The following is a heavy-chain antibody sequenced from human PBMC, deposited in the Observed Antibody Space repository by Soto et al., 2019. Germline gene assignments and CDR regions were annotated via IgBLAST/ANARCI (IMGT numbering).Heavy chain of an antibody. CDR2: IHYSGRT. J-gene: IGHJ5*02. D-gene: IGHD6-19*01. V-gene: IGHV4-59*08. CDR3: AGSTGWYWFDP. Sequence: PSETLSLTCTFSGGSTSSYYWSLIRQPPGKGLEWIASIHYSGRTNYNPSLKSRVTVSVDTSKNQFSLKLNSVTAADTAVYYCAGSTGWYWFDPWGQGTLVTVSS. CDR1: GGSTSSYY.